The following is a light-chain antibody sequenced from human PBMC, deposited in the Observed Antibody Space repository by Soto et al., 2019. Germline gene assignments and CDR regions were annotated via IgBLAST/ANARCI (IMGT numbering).Light chain of an antibody. CDR2: GAS. J-gene: IGKJ1*01. CDR3: QQYGSSPPT. CDR1: QSVSSNY. Sequence: EIVLTQSPGTLSLSPGERATLSCRASQSVSSNYLAWYQRKPGQAPRFLIYGASNRATGIPNRFSGSGSGTDFTLTITRLEPEDFVVYYCQQYGSSPPTFGQGTKVEI. V-gene: IGKV3-20*01.